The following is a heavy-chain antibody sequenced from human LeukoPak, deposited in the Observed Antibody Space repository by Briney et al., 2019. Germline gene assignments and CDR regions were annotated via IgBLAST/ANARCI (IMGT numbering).Heavy chain of an antibody. V-gene: IGHV3-23*01. J-gene: IGHJ4*02. Sequence: ETLSLTCAFYGGSFSDYRWSWIRQPPGKGLEWVSSIFPSGGEIHYADSVRGRFTISRDNSKSTLSLQMNSLRAEDTAIYYCATYRQVLLPFESWGQGTLVTVSS. CDR3: ATYRQVLLPFES. CDR2: IFPSGGEI. D-gene: IGHD2/OR15-2a*01. CDR1: GGSFSDYR.